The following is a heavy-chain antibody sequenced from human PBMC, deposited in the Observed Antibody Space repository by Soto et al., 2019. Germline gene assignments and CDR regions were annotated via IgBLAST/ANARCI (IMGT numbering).Heavy chain of an antibody. J-gene: IGHJ4*02. D-gene: IGHD6-6*01. CDR2: INHSGST. CDR3: ARGARRAARQPTLYYFDY. V-gene: IGHV4-34*01. CDR1: GGSFSGYY. Sequence: PSETLSLTCAVYGGSFSGYYWSWIRQPPGKGLEWIGEINHSGSTNYNPSLKSRVTISVDTSKNQFSLKLSSVTAADTAVYYCARGARRAARQPTLYYFDYWGQGTLVTVSS.